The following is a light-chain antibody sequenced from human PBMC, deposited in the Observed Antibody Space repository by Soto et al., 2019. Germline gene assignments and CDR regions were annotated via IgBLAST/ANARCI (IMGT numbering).Light chain of an antibody. CDR1: SSDVGGYNY. J-gene: IGLJ1*01. Sequence: QSVLTQPASVSGSPGQSITISCTGTSSDVGGYNYVSWYQQQPGKAPKLMIYEVSNRPSGVSNRFSGSKSGNTASLTISGLQAEDEADYYCSSYTSSSTLHYVFGTGTKVTVL. CDR3: SSYTSSSTLHYV. CDR2: EVS. V-gene: IGLV2-14*01.